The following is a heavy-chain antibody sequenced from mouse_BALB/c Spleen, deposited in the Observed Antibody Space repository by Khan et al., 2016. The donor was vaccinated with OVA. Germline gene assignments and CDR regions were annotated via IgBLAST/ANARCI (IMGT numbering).Heavy chain of an antibody. V-gene: IGHV1-37*01. J-gene: IGHJ3*01. D-gene: IGHD2-13*01. CDR1: GYSFTGYT. Sequence: EVQLQQSGPELVKPGASMKMSCKASGYSFTGYTMNWVKQSHVKNLEWIGLINPYNGGTAYNQKFRGKATLTVDKSSNTAYMELLSLTSEDSAVYYCVRSASYGDYVAAWFAYWGQGTLVTVSA. CDR2: INPYNGGT. CDR3: VRSASYGDYVAAWFAY.